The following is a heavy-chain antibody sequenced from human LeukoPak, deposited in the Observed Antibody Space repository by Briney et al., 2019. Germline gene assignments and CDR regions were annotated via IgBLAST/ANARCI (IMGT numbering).Heavy chain of an antibody. Sequence: GGSLRLSCVASGFTFSSYAMSWVRQAPGKGLEWVSAISGSGGSTYYADSVKGRFTISRDNSKNTLYLQMNSLRAEDTAVYYCAKVGAASPNFDYWGQGTLVTVSS. D-gene: IGHD1-26*01. V-gene: IGHV3-23*01. CDR1: GFTFSSYA. CDR3: AKVGAASPNFDY. J-gene: IGHJ4*02. CDR2: ISGSGGST.